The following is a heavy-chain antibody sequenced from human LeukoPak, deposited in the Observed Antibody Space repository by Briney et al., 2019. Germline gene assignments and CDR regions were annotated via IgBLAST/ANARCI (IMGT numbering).Heavy chain of an antibody. D-gene: IGHD3-3*01. V-gene: IGHV3-53*01. J-gene: IGHJ6*03. CDR3: ARVGYDFWSGYYPDYYYYYMDV. CDR2: IYSGGST. CDR1: GFTVSSNY. Sequence: GGSLRLSCAASGFTVSSNYMSWVRQAPGKGLEWVSVIYSGGSTYYADSVKGRFTISRDNSKNTPYLQMNSLRAEDTAVYYCARVGYDFWSGYYPDYYYYYMDVWGKGTTVTVSS.